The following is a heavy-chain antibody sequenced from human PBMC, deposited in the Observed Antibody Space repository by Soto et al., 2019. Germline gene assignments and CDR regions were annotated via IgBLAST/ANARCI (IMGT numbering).Heavy chain of an antibody. D-gene: IGHD6-19*01. CDR1: GGSFSGYY. CDR2: INHSGST. J-gene: IGHJ6*02. Sequence: SETLSLTCAVYGGSFSGYYWSWIRQPPGKGLEWIGEINHSGSTNYNPSLKSRVTISVDNAKNSLYLQMNSLRAEDTAVYYCARTPGGAIAVAGSYYYYAMDVWGQGTTVTVSS. CDR3: ARTPGGAIAVAGSYYYYAMDV. V-gene: IGHV4-34*01.